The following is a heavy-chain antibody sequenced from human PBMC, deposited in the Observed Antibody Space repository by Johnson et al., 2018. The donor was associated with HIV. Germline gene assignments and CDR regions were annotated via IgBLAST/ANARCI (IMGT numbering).Heavy chain of an antibody. CDR3: ARDRVAAAVDAFDI. D-gene: IGHD6-13*01. V-gene: IGHV3-53*01. CDR2: IYSGGST. J-gene: IGHJ3*02. Sequence: VQVVESGGGLIQPGGSLRLSCAASGFTVSSNYMSWVRQAPGKGLEWVSVIYSGGSTYYADSVKGRFTISRDNSKNTLYLQMNSLRAEDTAVYYCARDRVAAAVDAFDIWGQGTMVTVSS. CDR1: GFTVSSNY.